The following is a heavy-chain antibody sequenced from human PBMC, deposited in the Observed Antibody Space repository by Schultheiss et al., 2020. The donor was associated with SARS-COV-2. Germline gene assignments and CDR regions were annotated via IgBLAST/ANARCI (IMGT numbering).Heavy chain of an antibody. D-gene: IGHD2-21*01. Sequence: GGSLRLSCAASGFTFRSYGMHWVRQAPGKGLEWVAVISNDGSKKYYADSVKGRFTISRDNSKNTLYLQMNSLRAEDTAVYYCARSPRTRADCGGDCPSGVGYYYYGMDVWGQGTTVTVSS. J-gene: IGHJ6*02. CDR3: ARSPRTRADCGGDCPSGVGYYYYGMDV. V-gene: IGHV3-30*03. CDR2: ISNDGSKK. CDR1: GFTFRSYG.